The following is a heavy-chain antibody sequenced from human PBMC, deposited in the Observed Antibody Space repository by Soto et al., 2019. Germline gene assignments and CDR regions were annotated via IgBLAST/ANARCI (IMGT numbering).Heavy chain of an antibody. CDR3: ARDLRYGDYESYGMDV. V-gene: IGHV4-31*03. J-gene: IGHJ6*02. CDR2: IYYSGST. CDR1: GCSISSGGYY. Sequence: SETLSLTCTVSGCSISSGGYYWSWIRQHPGKGLEWIGYIYYSGSTYYNPSLKSRVTISVDTSKNQFSLKLSSVTAADTAVYYCARDLRYGDYESYGMDVWGQGTTVTVSS. D-gene: IGHD4-17*01.